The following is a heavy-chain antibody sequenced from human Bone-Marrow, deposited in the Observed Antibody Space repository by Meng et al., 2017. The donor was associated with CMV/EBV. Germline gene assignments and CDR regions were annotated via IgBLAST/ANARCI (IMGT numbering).Heavy chain of an antibody. V-gene: IGHV1-2*02. CDR2: INPNSGGT. CDR1: GYTFTGYY. J-gene: IGHJ4*02. CDR3: ARAHCSSTSCLIDY. Sequence: QVQRVRSGAGVKKPGASVKVSCKASGYTFTGYYMHWVRQAPGQGLEWMGWINPNSGGTNYAQKFQGRVTMTRDTSISTAYMKLSRLRSDDTAVYYCARAHCSSTSCLIDYWGQGTLVTVSS. D-gene: IGHD2-2*01.